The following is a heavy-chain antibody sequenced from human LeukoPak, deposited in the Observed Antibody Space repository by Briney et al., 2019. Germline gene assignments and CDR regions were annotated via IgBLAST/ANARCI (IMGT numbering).Heavy chain of an antibody. CDR2: ISGSGSST. Sequence: GRSLRLSCAASGFIFSNYAMHWVRQAPGKGLQWVSAISGSGSSTYHADSVQGRFTTSRDNSKNTLYLHMVSLRAEDTAIYYCAKQRRALVVPSTLDYWGQGTLVTVSS. V-gene: IGHV3-23*01. J-gene: IGHJ4*02. CDR1: GFIFSNYA. D-gene: IGHD2-2*01. CDR3: AKQRRALVVPSTLDY.